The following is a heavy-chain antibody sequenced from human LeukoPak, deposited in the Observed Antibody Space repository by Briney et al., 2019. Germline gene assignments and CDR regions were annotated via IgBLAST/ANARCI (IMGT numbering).Heavy chain of an antibody. V-gene: IGHV4-34*01. CDR3: ARGPLANNTASPTYYFDY. J-gene: IGHJ4*02. CDR2: INHSGST. CDR1: GGSFSGYY. D-gene: IGHD5-18*01. Sequence: PTETLSLTCAVYGGSFSGYYWSWIRQPPGKGLEWIGEINHSGSTNYNPSLKSRVTISVDTSKNQFSLKLSSVTAADTAVYYCARGPLANNTASPTYYFDYWGQGTLVTVSS.